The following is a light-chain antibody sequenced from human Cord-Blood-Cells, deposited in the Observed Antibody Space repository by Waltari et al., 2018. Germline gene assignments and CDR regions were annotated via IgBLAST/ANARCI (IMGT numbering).Light chain of an antibody. CDR2: AAS. J-gene: IGKJ4*01. CDR1: QSISSY. Sequence: DIQMTQSPSSLSASVGDRVTITCRASQSISSYLNWYQQKPGKAPKLLIYAASSLQSGVPSRFSGSGSGTDFTLTISSLQPEDFAIYYCQQSYSTPRMLTFGGGTKVEIK. CDR3: QQSYSTPRMLT. V-gene: IGKV1-39*01.